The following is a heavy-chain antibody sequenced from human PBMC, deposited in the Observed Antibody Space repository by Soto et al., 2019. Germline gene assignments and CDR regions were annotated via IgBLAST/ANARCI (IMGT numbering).Heavy chain of an antibody. V-gene: IGHV3-33*01. J-gene: IGHJ6*02. D-gene: IGHD6-6*01. Sequence: QVQLVESGGGVVQPGRSLRLSCAASGFTFSSYGMHWVRQAPGKGLEWVAVIWYDGSNKYYADSVKGRFTISRDNSKNTLYLQMNSLRAEDTAVYYCARDIGQLHHYYYYYGMDVWGQGTTVTVSS. CDR2: IWYDGSNK. CDR3: ARDIGQLHHYYYYYGMDV. CDR1: GFTFSSYG.